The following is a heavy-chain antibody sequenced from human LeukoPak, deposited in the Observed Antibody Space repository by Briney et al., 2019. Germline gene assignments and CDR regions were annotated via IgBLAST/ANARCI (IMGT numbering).Heavy chain of an antibody. D-gene: IGHD1-26*01. CDR3: ARVGATVAWFDP. CDR2: INPSGGST. CDR1: GYTFTSYY. V-gene: IGHV1-46*01. J-gene: IGHJ5*02. Sequence: ASVKVSCKASGYTFTSYYMHWVRQAPGQGLEWMGIINPSGGSTTYAQRFQGRVTMTRDTSTSTVYMELSSLRSEDTAVYYCARVGATVAWFDPWGQGTLVTVSS.